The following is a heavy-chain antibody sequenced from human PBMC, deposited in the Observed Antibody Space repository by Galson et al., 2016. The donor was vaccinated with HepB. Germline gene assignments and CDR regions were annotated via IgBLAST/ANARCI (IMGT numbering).Heavy chain of an antibody. CDR3: ARIGPYFFDKEQGFVI. CDR2: IYLGDSDT. Sequence: QSGAEVKKPGESLKISCKGSGSSFTHYWIGWVRQMPGKGLEWMGIIYLGDSDTTYSPSFQGQVTISADKSISTAYLQWSSLKASDTAMYYCARIGPYFFDKEQGFVIWGQGTMVTVSS. D-gene: IGHD3-22*01. CDR1: GSSFTHYW. J-gene: IGHJ3*02. V-gene: IGHV5-51*01.